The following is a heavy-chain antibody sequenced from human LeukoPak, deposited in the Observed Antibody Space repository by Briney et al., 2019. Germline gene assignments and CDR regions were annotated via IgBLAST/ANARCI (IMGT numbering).Heavy chain of an antibody. CDR1: GFTFSSYG. Sequence: PGGSLRLSCAASGFTFSSYGMHWVRLAPGKGLEWVAVISYDGSNKYYADSVKGRFTISRDNSKNTLYLQMNSLRAEDTAVYYCAREVPSAFDIWGQGTMVTVSS. J-gene: IGHJ3*02. CDR2: ISYDGSNK. CDR3: AREVPSAFDI. V-gene: IGHV3-30*03.